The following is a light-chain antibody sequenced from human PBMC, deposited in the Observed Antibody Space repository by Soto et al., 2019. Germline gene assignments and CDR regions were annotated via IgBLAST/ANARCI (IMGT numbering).Light chain of an antibody. CDR2: DAS. V-gene: IGKV3-15*01. J-gene: IGKJ1*01. CDR3: QQYGSSPGT. Sequence: EVVMTQSPATLSVSPGERATLSCRASQSVSSNLAWYQQKPGQPPSLLIYDASTRATGIPARFSGSGSGTEFTLTISSLQSEDFAVYYCQQYGSSPGTFGQGTKVEIK. CDR1: QSVSSN.